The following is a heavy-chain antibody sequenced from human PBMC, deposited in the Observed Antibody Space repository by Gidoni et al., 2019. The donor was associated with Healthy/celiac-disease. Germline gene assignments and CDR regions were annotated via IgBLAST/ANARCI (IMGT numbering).Heavy chain of an antibody. CDR3: ARPIRRYYYYYMDV. CDR1: GGSFSGYY. J-gene: IGHJ6*03. V-gene: IGHV4-34*01. Sequence: QVQLQQWGAGLLKPSETLSLTCAVYGGSFSGYYWSWIRQPPGKGLEWIGEINHSGSTNYNPSLKSRVTISVDTSKNQFSLKLSSVTAADTAVYYCARPIRRYYYYYMDVWGKGTTVTVSS. CDR2: INHSGST.